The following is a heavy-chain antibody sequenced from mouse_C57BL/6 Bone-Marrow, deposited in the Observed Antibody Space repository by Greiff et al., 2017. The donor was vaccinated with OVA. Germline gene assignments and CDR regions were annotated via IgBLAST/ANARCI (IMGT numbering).Heavy chain of an antibody. CDR1: GYTFTSYG. CDR3: AGWFTAVVGDY. V-gene: IGHV1-81*01. Sequence: VQLQQSGAELARPGASVKLSCKASGYTFTSYGISWVKQRTGQGLEWIGEIYPRSGNTYYNEKFKGKATPTADKPPSTAYREPRSLTSEDSAVHVCAGWFTAVVGDYWGQGTALTVSS. CDR2: IYPRSGNT. D-gene: IGHD1-1*01. J-gene: IGHJ2*01.